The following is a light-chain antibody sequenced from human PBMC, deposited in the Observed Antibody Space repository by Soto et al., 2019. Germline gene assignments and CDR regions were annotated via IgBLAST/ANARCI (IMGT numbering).Light chain of an antibody. Sequence: DIQLTQSPSFLSASVGDRVTITCRASQGISSYLAWYQQKPGKAPKLLIYAASTLQSGVPSRFSGSGSGTEFTLXISSXXPEXFAXXXXXXXNSYPLTFGGGTKVEIK. CDR2: AAS. V-gene: IGKV1-9*01. J-gene: IGKJ4*01. CDR1: QGISSY. CDR3: XXXNSYPLT.